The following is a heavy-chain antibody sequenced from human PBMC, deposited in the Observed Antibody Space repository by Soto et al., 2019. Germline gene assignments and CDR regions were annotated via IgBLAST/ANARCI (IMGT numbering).Heavy chain of an antibody. J-gene: IGHJ4*02. CDR2: ISAYNWNT. CDR3: ARDHRYSSSFFDY. CDR1: GYAFTDYG. V-gene: IGHV1-18*04. Sequence: QVRLVLSGDEVKKPGASVKVSCKASGYAFTDYGISWVRQAPGQGLEWIGWISAYNWNTKYAQKFQGRVTVTTDTSTTTAYMEVRNLRSDDTAVYYCARDHRYSSSFFDYWSQGTLITVSS. D-gene: IGHD6-19*01.